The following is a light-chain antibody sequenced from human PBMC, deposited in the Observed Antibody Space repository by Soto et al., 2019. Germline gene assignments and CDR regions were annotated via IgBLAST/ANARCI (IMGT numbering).Light chain of an antibody. V-gene: IGLV2-14*01. CDR2: EVT. Sequence: QSVLTQPASVSGSPGQSIAISCTGTSSDVGGYDYVSWYQQQPDKAPKLIIYEVTQRPSGVSHRFSGSKSGNTASLTISWLQAEVEADYYCSSHTSANTRVFGTGTKVNVL. CDR3: SSHTSANTRV. CDR1: SSDVGGYDY. J-gene: IGLJ1*01.